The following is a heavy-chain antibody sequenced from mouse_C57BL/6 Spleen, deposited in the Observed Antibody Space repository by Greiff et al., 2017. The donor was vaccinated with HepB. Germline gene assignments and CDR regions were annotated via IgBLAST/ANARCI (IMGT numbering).Heavy chain of an antibody. Sequence: VQLQESGPGLVAPSQSLSITCTVSGFSLTSYGVHWVRQPPGKGLEWLVVIWSDGSTTYNSALKSRLSISKDNSKSQVFLKMNSLQTDDTAMYYCARHYYGSSYGAMDYWGQGTSVTVSS. D-gene: IGHD1-1*01. J-gene: IGHJ4*01. V-gene: IGHV2-6-1*01. CDR1: GFSLTSYG. CDR3: ARHYYGSSYGAMDY. CDR2: IWSDGST.